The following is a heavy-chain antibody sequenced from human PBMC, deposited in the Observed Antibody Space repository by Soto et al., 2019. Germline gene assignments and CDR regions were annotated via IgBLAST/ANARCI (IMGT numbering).Heavy chain of an antibody. J-gene: IGHJ4*02. CDR2: IYYSGYT. D-gene: IGHD3-10*01. CDR3: ARHEPSSYYLKPYFYY. V-gene: IGHV4-39*01. CDR1: GGSISSSSYY. Sequence: SETLSLTCTVSGGSISSSSYYWGWILQPPGKGLEWIGSIYYSGYTYYNPSLKSRVTISVDTSKNQFSLKLSSVTAADTAVYYCARHEPSSYYLKPYFYYWGQGTLVTVSS.